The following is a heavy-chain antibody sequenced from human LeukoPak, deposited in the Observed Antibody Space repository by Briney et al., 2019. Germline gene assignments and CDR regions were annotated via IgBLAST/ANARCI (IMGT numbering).Heavy chain of an antibody. J-gene: IGHJ2*01. CDR3: ARGIITMVRGVIHWYFDL. V-gene: IGHV1-18*01. D-gene: IGHD3-10*01. Sequence: GASVKVSCKASGYTFTSYGISWVRQAPGQGLEWMGWISAYNGNTNYAQKLQGRVTMTTDTSTSTTYMELRSLRSDDTAVYYCARGIITMVRGVIHWYFDLWGRGTLVTVSS. CDR1: GYTFTSYG. CDR2: ISAYNGNT.